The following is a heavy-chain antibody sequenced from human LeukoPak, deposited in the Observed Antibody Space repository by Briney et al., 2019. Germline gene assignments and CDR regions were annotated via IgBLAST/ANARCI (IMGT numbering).Heavy chain of an antibody. Sequence: SETLSLTCTVSGGSISSSSYYWGWIRQPPGKGLEWIGSIYYSGSTYYNPSLKSRVTISVDTSKSQLSLKLSSVTAADTAEYYCARRNHRISGGWTTGGVYYGMDVWGQGTTVTVS. V-gene: IGHV4-39*01. CDR2: IYYSGST. CDR1: GGSISSSSYY. J-gene: IGHJ6*02. D-gene: IGHD3-3*02. CDR3: ARRNHRISGGWTTGGVYYGMDV.